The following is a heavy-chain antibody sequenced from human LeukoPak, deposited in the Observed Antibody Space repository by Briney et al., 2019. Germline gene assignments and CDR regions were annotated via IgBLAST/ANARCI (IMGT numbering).Heavy chain of an antibody. J-gene: IGHJ4*02. V-gene: IGHV4-4*07. Sequence: SETLSLTCTVSGGSISSYYWSWIRQPAGKGLEWIGRIYTSGSTNYNPSLKSRVTISVDTSKNQFSLKLSSVTAADTAVYYCASGSIPTPGSSWTFDYWGQGTLVTVSS. CDR3: ASGSIPTPGSSWTFDY. D-gene: IGHD6-13*01. CDR1: GGSISSYY. CDR2: IYTSGST.